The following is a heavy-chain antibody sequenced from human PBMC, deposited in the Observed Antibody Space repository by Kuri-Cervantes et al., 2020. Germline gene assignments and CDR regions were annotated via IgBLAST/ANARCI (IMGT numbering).Heavy chain of an antibody. CDR3: ARVSGYSYGLDGMDV. D-gene: IGHD5-18*01. CDR1: GYTFTGYY. J-gene: IGHJ6*02. V-gene: IGHV1-8*02. CDR2: MNPNSGNT. Sequence: ASVKVSCKASGYTFTGYYMHWVRQAPGQGLEWMGWMNPNSGNTGYAQKFQGRVTMTRNTSISTAYMELSSLRSEDTAVYYCARVSGYSYGLDGMDVWGQGTTVTVSS.